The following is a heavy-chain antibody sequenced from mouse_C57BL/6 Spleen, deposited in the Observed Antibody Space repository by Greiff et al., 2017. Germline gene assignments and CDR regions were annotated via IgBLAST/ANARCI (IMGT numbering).Heavy chain of an antibody. D-gene: IGHD2-4*01. CDR3: AIYYDDYDDGAY. CDR2: IHPSDSDT. CDR1: GYTFTSYW. J-gene: IGHJ3*01. V-gene: IGHV1-74*01. Sequence: QVQLQQPGAELVKPGASVKVSCKASGYTFTSYWMHWVKQRPGQGLEWIGRIHPSDSDTNYNQKFKGKATLTVDKSSSTAYMQLSSLTSEDSAVYYCAIYYDDYDDGAYWGQGTLVTVSA.